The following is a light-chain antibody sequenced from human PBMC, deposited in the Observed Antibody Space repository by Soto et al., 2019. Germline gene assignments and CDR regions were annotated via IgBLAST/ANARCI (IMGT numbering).Light chain of an antibody. CDR1: QDISNY. CDR3: QKYNSAPRT. CDR2: AAS. J-gene: IGKJ1*01. V-gene: IGKV1-27*01. Sequence: DIQMTQSPSSLSASVGDRVTITCRASQDISNYLAWYQQKPGKVPKLLIFAASTLQSGVPSRFGCSGSVTAFTLTISRLQPEDVATYYCQKYNSAPRTFGQGTKVEIK.